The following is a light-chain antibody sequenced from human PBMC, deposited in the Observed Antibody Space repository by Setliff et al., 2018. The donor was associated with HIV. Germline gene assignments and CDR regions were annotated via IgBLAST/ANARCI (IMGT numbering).Light chain of an antibody. CDR3: SSYAITNTLL. Sequence: QSVLTQPPSVSGSPGQSVAISCTGANSDIGTYNFVSWYQQAPGTAPKLIIYEVTNRPSGVPDRFSGSKSGNTASLTISGLQAEDEADYYCSSYAITNTLLFGTGTKVTVL. V-gene: IGLV2-18*02. CDR2: EVT. CDR1: NSDIGTYNF. J-gene: IGLJ1*01.